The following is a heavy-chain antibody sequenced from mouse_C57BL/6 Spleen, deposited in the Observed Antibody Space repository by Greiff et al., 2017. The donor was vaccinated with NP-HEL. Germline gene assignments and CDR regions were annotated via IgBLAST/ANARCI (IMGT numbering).Heavy chain of an antibody. D-gene: IGHD2-1*01. V-gene: IGHV1-7*01. CDR2: INPSSGYT. CDR3: ASIYYGNPDY. Sequence: QVQLKQSGAELAKPGASVKLSCKASGYTFTSYWMHWVKQRPGQGLEWIGYINPSSGYTKYNQKFKDKATLTADKSSSTAYMQLRSLTYEDSAVYYCASIYYGNPDYWGQGTTLTVSS. CDR1: GYTFTSYW. J-gene: IGHJ2*01.